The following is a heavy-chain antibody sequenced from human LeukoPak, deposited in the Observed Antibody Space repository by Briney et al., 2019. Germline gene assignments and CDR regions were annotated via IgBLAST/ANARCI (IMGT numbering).Heavy chain of an antibody. CDR3: ARVNIRAAGVFDF. Sequence: PSQTLSLTCTVSGGSISSGDYYWSWIRQPPGKGLEWIGYMYYGGSAYYNPSLKSRVAISLDTSNNQFSLNLSSVTAADTAVYYGARVNIRAAGVFDFWGQGTLVTVSS. CDR2: MYYGGSA. CDR1: GGSISSGDYY. J-gene: IGHJ4*02. D-gene: IGHD6-25*01. V-gene: IGHV4-30-4*08.